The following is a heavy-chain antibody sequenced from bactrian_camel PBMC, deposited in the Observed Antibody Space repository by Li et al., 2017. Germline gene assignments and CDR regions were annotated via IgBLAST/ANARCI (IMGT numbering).Heavy chain of an antibody. V-gene: IGHV3S40*01. D-gene: IGHD2*01. CDR3: AEDTVGRSGSAFWDPAGYNY. Sequence: VQLVESGGGLVQPGESLRLSCVASGITFSRHDMSWVRQAPGKEVEWVAGITSLPSLFRAASYADSVKGRFTISLDKEKKGVILTMNNLKPEDTATYYCAEDTVGRSGSAFWDPAGYNYWGQGTQVTVS. CDR2: ITSLPSLFRAA. J-gene: IGHJ4*01. CDR1: GITFSRHD.